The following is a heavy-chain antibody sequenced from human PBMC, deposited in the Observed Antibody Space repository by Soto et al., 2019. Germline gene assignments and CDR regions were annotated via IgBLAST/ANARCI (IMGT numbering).Heavy chain of an antibody. CDR1: GGSRWCCSGYY. Sequence: SETLSLTCAVYGGSRWCCSGYYWSWIRQPPGKGLEWIGEINHSGSTNYNPSLKSRVTIPVDTSKNQFSLKLSSVTAADTAVYYCARLGGYYQALDSWGQGTLVTVSS. D-gene: IGHD3-22*01. CDR2: INHSGST. V-gene: IGHV4-34*01. J-gene: IGHJ4*02. CDR3: ARLGGYYQALDS.